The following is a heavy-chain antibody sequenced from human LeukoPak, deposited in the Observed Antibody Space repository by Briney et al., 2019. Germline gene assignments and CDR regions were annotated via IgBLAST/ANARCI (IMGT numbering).Heavy chain of an antibody. CDR1: GGPFSGYY. J-gene: IGHJ4*02. Sequence: SETLSLTCAVYGGPFSGYYWSWIRQPPGKGLEWIGEINHSGSTNYNPSLKSRVTISVDTSKNQFSLKLSSVTAADTAVYYCARGRMGTFDYWGQGTLVTVSS. CDR3: ARGRMGTFDY. V-gene: IGHV4-34*01. D-gene: IGHD5-24*01. CDR2: INHSGST.